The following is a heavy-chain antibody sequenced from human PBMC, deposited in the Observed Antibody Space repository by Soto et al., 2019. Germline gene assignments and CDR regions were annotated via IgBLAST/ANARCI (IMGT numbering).Heavy chain of an antibody. D-gene: IGHD3-22*01. V-gene: IGHV4-34*01. Sequence: PSETLSLTCAVYGGSFSGYYWSWIRQPPGKGLEWIGEINHSGSTNYNPSLKSRVTISVDTSKNQFSLKLSSVTAADTAVYYCARAYYDSCGYPTPSYYYVIDGWGQGSTVTGSS. CDR3: ARAYYDSCGYPTPSYYYVIDG. J-gene: IGHJ6*02. CDR2: INHSGST. CDR1: GGSFSGYY.